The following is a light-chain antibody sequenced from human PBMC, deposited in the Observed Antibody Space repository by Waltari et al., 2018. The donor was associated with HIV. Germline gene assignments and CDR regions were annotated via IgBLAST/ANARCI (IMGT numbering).Light chain of an antibody. V-gene: IGKV1-9*01. CDR2: AAS. Sequence: DIQLTQSPSFLSASVGDRVTITCRASRGISSYLAWHQHKPGEAPRLLIYAASTLQDGVPSRFSGSASGTEFTLTISSLQPEDFATYYCQFLDSFPLFGRGTKVEVK. J-gene: IGKJ4*01. CDR3: QFLDSFPL. CDR1: RGISSY.